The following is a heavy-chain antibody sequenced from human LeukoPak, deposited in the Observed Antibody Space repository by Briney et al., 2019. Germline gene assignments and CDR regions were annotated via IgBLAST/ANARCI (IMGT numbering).Heavy chain of an antibody. Sequence: GGSLRLSCAASGFTFSSYAMSWVRQAPGKGLEWVSAISGSGGSTYYADSVKGRFTISRDNSKNTLYLQMNSLRAEDTAVYYCAKSLSLLRYFDWTQPYHFDYWGQGTLVTVSS. V-gene: IGHV3-23*01. CDR2: ISGSGGST. CDR3: AKSLSLLRYFDWTQPYHFDY. CDR1: GFTFSSYA. D-gene: IGHD3-9*01. J-gene: IGHJ4*02.